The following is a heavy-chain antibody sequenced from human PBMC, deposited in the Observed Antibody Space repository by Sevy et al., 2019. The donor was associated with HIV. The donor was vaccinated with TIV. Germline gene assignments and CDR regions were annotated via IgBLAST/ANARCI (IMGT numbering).Heavy chain of an antibody. CDR2: ISGSGGST. D-gene: IGHD3-10*01. CDR1: GFTFSSYA. J-gene: IGHJ4*02. Sequence: GGSLRLSCAASGFTFSSYAMSWVRQAPGKGLEWVSAISGSGGSTYYADSVKGRFTISRDNSKNTLYLQMNSWRAEARAVYYCGGSGSYYGGFDYCGQGTLVTVSS. CDR3: GGSGSYYGGFDY. V-gene: IGHV3-23*01.